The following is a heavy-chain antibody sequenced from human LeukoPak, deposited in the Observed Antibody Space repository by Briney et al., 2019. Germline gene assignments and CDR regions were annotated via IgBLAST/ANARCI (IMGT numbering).Heavy chain of an antibody. Sequence: SETLSLTCAVYGGSFSGYYWSWIRQPPGKGLEWIGEINHSGSTNYNPSLKSRVTISVDTSKNQFSLKLSSVTAADTAVYYCARRGSWYPFQQWGQGTLVT. J-gene: IGHJ1*01. CDR3: ARRGSWYPFQQ. V-gene: IGHV4-34*01. D-gene: IGHD6-13*01. CDR1: GGSFSGYY. CDR2: INHSGST.